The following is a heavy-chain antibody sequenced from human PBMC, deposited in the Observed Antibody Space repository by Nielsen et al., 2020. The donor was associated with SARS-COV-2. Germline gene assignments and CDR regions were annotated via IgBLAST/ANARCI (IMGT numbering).Heavy chain of an antibody. CDR1: GFTFSNAW. Sequence: GGSLRLSCAASGFTFSNAWMSWVRQAPGKGLEWVGRIKSKTDGGTTDYAAPVKGRFTISRDDSKNTLYLQMNSLKTEDTAVYYCTTEDCSSTSCPGSDAFDIWGQGTMVTVSS. CDR3: TTEDCSSTSCPGSDAFDI. J-gene: IGHJ3*02. CDR2: IKSKTDGGTT. V-gene: IGHV3-15*01. D-gene: IGHD2-2*01.